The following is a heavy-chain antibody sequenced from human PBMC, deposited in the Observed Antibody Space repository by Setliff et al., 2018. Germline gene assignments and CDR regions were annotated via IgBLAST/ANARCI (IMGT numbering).Heavy chain of an antibody. Sequence: PSETLSLTCTVSGGSISSGSYYWSWIRQPAGKGLEWTGRIYTSGSTNYNPSLKSRVTISIDTSKNQFSLKLSSATAADTAVYYCARDFDSSGNFDYWGQGTLVTVSS. CDR1: GGSISSGSYY. CDR3: ARDFDSSGNFDY. V-gene: IGHV4-61*02. D-gene: IGHD3-22*01. CDR2: IYTSGST. J-gene: IGHJ4*02.